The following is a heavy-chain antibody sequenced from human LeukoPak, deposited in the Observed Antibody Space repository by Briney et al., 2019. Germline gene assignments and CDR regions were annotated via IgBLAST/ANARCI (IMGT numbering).Heavy chain of an antibody. CDR3: ARAPARRRIAVADGPSWFDP. J-gene: IGHJ5*02. Sequence: GALVKVSCKASGYTFTSYGISWVRQAPGQGLEWMGWISAYNGNTNYAQKLQGRVSMTTDTSTSTAYMELRSLRSDDTAVYYCARAPARRRIAVADGPSWFDPWGQGTLVTVSS. D-gene: IGHD6-19*01. CDR2: ISAYNGNT. CDR1: GYTFTSYG. V-gene: IGHV1-18*01.